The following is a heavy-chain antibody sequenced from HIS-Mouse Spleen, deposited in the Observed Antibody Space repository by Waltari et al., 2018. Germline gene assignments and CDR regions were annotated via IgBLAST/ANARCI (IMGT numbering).Heavy chain of an antibody. Sequence: QVTLRESGPALVKPTQTLTLTCTFSGFSLSTSGMCVSWILRPPGKALEWLARIDWDDDKYYSTSLKTRLTISKDTSKNQVVLTMTNMDPVDTATYYCARIAEGYSSGWYAFDYWGQGTLVTVSS. V-gene: IGHV2-70*15. J-gene: IGHJ4*02. CDR1: GFSLSTSGMC. CDR3: ARIAEGYSSGWYAFDY. D-gene: IGHD6-19*01. CDR2: IDWDDDK.